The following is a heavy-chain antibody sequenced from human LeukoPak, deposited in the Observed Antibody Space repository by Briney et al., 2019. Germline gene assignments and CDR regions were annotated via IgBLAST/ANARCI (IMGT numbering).Heavy chain of an antibody. CDR2: IYYSGST. CDR3: ARSGTTMVRGVMSFDY. V-gene: IGHV4-39*01. D-gene: IGHD3-10*01. CDR1: GGSISSSHYY. Sequence: SETLSLTCTVSGGSISSSHYYWGWIRQPPGKGLEWIGIIYYSGSTYYNPSLKSRVTISVDTSKNQFSLKLSSVTAADTAVYYCARSGTTMVRGVMSFDYWGQGTLVTVSS. J-gene: IGHJ4*02.